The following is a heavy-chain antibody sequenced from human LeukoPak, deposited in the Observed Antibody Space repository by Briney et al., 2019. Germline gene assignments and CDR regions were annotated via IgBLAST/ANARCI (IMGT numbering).Heavy chain of an antibody. CDR1: GGSFSGYY. V-gene: IGHV4-34*01. Sequence: SETLSLTCAVYGGSFSGYYWSWIRQPPGKGLEWIGEINHSGSTNYNPSLKSRVTISVDTSKNQFSLKLSSVTAADTAVYYCARVRGAAAGYDAFDIWGQGTMVTVSS. J-gene: IGHJ3*02. D-gene: IGHD6-13*01. CDR3: ARVRGAAAGYDAFDI. CDR2: INHSGST.